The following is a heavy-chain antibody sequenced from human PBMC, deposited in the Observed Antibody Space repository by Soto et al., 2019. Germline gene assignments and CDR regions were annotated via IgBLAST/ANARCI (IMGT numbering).Heavy chain of an antibody. Sequence: KHGESLKISCKGSGYSFTSCWIGWVRQVPGKGLEWMGIIYPGDPDTRYSPSFQGQVTISADKSISTAYLQWSSLKASDTAMYYRARSPRSNAFDIWGQGTMVTVSS. CDR1: GYSFTSCW. D-gene: IGHD1-26*01. V-gene: IGHV5-51*01. J-gene: IGHJ3*02. CDR3: ARSPRSNAFDI. CDR2: IYPGDPDT.